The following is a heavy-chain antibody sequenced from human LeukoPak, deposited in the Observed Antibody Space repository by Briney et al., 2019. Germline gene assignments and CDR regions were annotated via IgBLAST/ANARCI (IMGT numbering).Heavy chain of an antibody. CDR3: TTEEGYCGGDCYGNWFDP. D-gene: IGHD2-21*01. V-gene: IGHV3-15*01. CDR2: IKSKTDGGTT. Sequence: GGSLRLSCAASGFTFSNAWMSWVRQAPGKGLEWVGRIKSKTDGGTTDYAAPVKGRFTISRDDSKNTLYLQMNSLKTEDTAVYYCTTEEGYCGGDCYGNWFDPWGQGTLDTVSS. CDR1: GFTFSNAW. J-gene: IGHJ5*02.